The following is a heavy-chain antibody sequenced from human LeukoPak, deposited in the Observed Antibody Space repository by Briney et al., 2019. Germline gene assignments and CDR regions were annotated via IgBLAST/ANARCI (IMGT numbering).Heavy chain of an antibody. CDR2: ITGSGCTT. D-gene: IGHD1-26*01. V-gene: IGHV3-23*01. J-gene: IGHJ4*02. Sequence: GGSLRLSCAASGFSFSSYGMSWVRQAPGKGLEWISAITGSGCTTYYADSVEGRFTISRDNSKNTLYLQVNSLRAEETAVYYCARDRMGAILYFDSWGQGTLVTVSS. CDR3: ARDRMGAILYFDS. CDR1: GFSFSSYG.